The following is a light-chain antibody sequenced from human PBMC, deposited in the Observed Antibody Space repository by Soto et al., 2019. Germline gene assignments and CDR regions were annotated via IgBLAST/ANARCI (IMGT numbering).Light chain of an antibody. J-gene: IGKJ1*01. V-gene: IGKV3-20*01. CDR1: QTVRNNY. Sequence: EVGFSQSPGTLSLSPGERANLSCRASQTVRNNYLAWYQQKPGQAPRLLIYDASSRATGIPDRFSGSVSGTGFTLTISRLEPEDFAVYYCQQYGSSPPWTFGQGTKVDIK. CDR2: DAS. CDR3: QQYGSSPPWT.